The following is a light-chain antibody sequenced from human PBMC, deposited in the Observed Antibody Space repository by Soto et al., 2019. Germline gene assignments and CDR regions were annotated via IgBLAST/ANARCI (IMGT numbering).Light chain of an antibody. CDR1: SSDVGDYNY. CDR3: SSYAGSNNWV. J-gene: IGLJ3*02. CDR2: EVS. Sequence: QSVLTQPPSASGSPGQSVTISCTGTSSDVGDYNYVSWYQQHPRKAPKLMIYEVSKRPSGVPDRFSGSKSGNTASLTVSGLQAEDEADYYCSSYAGSNNWVFGGGTKLTVL. V-gene: IGLV2-8*01.